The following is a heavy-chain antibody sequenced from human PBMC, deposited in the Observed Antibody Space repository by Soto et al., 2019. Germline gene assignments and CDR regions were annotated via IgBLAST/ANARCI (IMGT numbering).Heavy chain of an antibody. CDR3: ARDSAIGSIFGVVTYILFDY. CDR1: GGSISSYY. D-gene: IGHD3-3*01. CDR2: IYTSGST. V-gene: IGHV4-4*07. J-gene: IGHJ4*02. Sequence: SETLSLTCTVSGGSISSYYWSWIRQPAGKGLDWIGRIYTSGSTNYNPSLKSRVTMSVDTSKNQFSLKLSSVTAADTAVYYCARDSAIGSIFGVVTYILFDYWGQGTLVTVSS.